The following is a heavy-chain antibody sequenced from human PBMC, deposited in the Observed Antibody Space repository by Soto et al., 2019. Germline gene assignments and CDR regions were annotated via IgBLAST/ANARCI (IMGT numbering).Heavy chain of an antibody. V-gene: IGHV1-18*01. D-gene: IGHD3-10*01. J-gene: IGHJ3*02. CDR3: ASGFSSGARMYDAFDI. CDR2: TSAYNGNT. Sequence: ASVKVSCKASGYTFTSYGISWVRQAPGQGLEWMGWTSAYNGNTNYAQKLQGRVTMTTDTSTSTAYMELRSLRSDDTAVYYCASGFSSGARMYDAFDIWGQGTMVTVSS. CDR1: GYTFTSYG.